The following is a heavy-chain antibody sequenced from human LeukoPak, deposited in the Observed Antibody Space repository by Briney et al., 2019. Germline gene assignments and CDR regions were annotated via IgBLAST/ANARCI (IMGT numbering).Heavy chain of an antibody. J-gene: IGHJ5*02. V-gene: IGHV6-1*01. CDR2: TYYRTKWYY. D-gene: IGHD5/OR15-5a*01. CDR3: ARGAHGSYVSVFDT. Sequence: SQTLSLTCAISGHSVSNTVTSWNWIRQSPSRGLEWLGRTYYRTKWYYDYAVSVQSRSTISADTSRNQVSLQLNSLTPEDTAVYYCARGAHGSYVSVFDTWGQGTLATVSS. CDR1: GHSVSNTVTS.